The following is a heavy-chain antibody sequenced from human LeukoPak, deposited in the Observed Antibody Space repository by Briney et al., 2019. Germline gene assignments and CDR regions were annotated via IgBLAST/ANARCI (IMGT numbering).Heavy chain of an antibody. Sequence: SVKVSCKASGGTFSSYAISWVRQAPGQGLEWMGGIIPIFGTANYAQKFQGRVTITTDESTSTAYMELSSLRSEDTAVYYCARDHYGSGSQIDYWGQGTLVTVSS. V-gene: IGHV1-69*05. D-gene: IGHD3-10*01. CDR1: GGTFSSYA. J-gene: IGHJ4*02. CDR3: ARDHYGSGSQIDY. CDR2: IIPIFGTA.